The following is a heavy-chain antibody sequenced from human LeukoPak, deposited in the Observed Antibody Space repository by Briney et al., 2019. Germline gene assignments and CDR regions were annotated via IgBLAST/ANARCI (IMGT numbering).Heavy chain of an antibody. V-gene: IGHV3-23*01. CDR3: AKGVPAGNYFDY. CDR2: ISGSGGST. J-gene: IGHJ4*02. Sequence: PGGSLRLSCAASGFTFSSYAMSWVRQAPGKGLEWVSLISGSGGSTNYADSVKGRFTISRDNSKNTLYLQVNSLRAEDTAVYYCAKGVPAGNYFDYWGQGTLVTVSS. CDR1: GFTFSSYA. D-gene: IGHD2-2*01.